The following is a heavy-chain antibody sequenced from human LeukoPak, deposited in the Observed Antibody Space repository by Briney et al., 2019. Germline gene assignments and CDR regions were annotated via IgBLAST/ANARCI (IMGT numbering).Heavy chain of an antibody. Sequence: SETLSLTCTVSGGSISSYYWSWIRQPSGKGLVWIGYIYYSGNTNYNPSLKSRVTISVDTSKNQISLKLSSVTAADTAVYYCAKNTWELLQWGQGTLVTVSS. CDR2: IYYSGNT. V-gene: IGHV4-59*01. CDR3: AKNTWELLQ. CDR1: GGSISSYY. J-gene: IGHJ4*02. D-gene: IGHD1-26*01.